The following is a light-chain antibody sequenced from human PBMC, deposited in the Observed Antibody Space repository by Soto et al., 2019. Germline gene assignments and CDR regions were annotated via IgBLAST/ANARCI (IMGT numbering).Light chain of an antibody. CDR2: EVS. J-gene: IGKJ5*01. Sequence: DIVMTQSPDSLAVSLGERATINCKSSQSVLYSSNSKNYLAWYLQKPGQSPQLLIYEVSTRVPGVPDRFSGSGSGTDFTLEISRVETDDVGIYYCMQSTQLPPTFGQGTRLEIK. V-gene: IGKV4-1*01. CDR1: QSVLYSSNSKNY. CDR3: MQSTQLPPT.